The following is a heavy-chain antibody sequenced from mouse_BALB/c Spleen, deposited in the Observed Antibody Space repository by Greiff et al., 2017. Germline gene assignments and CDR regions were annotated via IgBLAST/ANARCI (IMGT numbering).Heavy chain of an antibody. CDR3: ARSLLYGSSYEFAY. D-gene: IGHD1-1*01. Sequence: VHVKQSGPELEKPGASVKISCKASGYSFTGYNMNWVKQSNGKSLEWIGNIDPYYGGTSYNQKFKGKATLTVDKSSSTAYMQLKSLTSEDSAVYYCARSLLYGSSYEFAYWGQGTLVTVSA. CDR2: IDPYYGGT. J-gene: IGHJ3*01. CDR1: GYSFTGYN. V-gene: IGHV1-39*01.